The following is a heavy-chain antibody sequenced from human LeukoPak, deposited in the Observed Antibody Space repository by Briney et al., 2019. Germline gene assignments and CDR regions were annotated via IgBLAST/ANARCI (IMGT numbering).Heavy chain of an antibody. V-gene: IGHV4-59*01. CDR1: GGSISSYY. Sequence: PSETLSLTCTVSGGSISSYYWSWLRQPPGKGLEWIGYIYYSGSTNYNPSLKSRVTISVDTSKNQFSLKLSSVTAADTAVYYCATYYYDSSGHPRFDYWGQGTLVTVSS. J-gene: IGHJ4*02. D-gene: IGHD3-22*01. CDR3: ATYYYDSSGHPRFDY. CDR2: IYYSGST.